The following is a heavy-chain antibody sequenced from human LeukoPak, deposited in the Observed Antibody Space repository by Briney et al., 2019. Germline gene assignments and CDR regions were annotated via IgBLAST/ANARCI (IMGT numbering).Heavy chain of an antibody. V-gene: IGHV1-24*01. J-gene: IGHJ5*02. Sequence: GASVKVSCKVYGYTLTELSMHWVRQAPGKGLEWMGGFDPEDGETIYAQKFQGRVTMTEGTSTDTAYMELSSLRSEDTAVYYCAGTLGATEVDVDPWGQGTLVTVSS. CDR3: AGTLGATEVDVDP. CDR2: FDPEDGET. D-gene: IGHD1-26*01. CDR1: GYTLTELS.